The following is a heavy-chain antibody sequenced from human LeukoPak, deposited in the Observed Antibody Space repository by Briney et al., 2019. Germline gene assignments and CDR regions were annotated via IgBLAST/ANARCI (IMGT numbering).Heavy chain of an antibody. CDR1: GFTFSTYA. V-gene: IGHV3-30*01. CDR3: TRDRGPMNDFDS. D-gene: IGHD1-1*01. CDR2: ISNHGNDG. J-gene: IGHJ4*02. Sequence: PGGSLRLSCAASGFTFSTYAMHWVRQTPGKGLEWVAVISNHGNDGFYADSVKGRFTISRDNSRNTLYLQMDSLRAEDTADYYCTRDRGPMNDFDSWGQGTLVTVSS.